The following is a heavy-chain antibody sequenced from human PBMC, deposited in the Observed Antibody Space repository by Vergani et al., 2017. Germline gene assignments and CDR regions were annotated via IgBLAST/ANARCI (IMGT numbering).Heavy chain of an antibody. D-gene: IGHD2-8*01. CDR2: IWDDGSKE. V-gene: IGHV3-33*08. J-gene: IGHJ6*03. CDR1: GFTFSSYA. Sequence: QVQLVESGGGVVQPGRSLRLSCAASGFTFSSYAMHWVRQAPGKGLEWVAFIWDDGSKEYYADSVKGRFTISRDNSKNTLYLQMNNLRAADTAVYYCARSGYCAHGVCYMTYYYYMDVWGKGTAVTVSS. CDR3: ARSGYCAHGVCYMTYYYYMDV.